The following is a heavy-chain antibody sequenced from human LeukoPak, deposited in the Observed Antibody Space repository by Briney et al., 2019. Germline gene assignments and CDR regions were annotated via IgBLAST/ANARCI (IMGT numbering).Heavy chain of an antibody. CDR3: ARDRGYYDSSGYYDY. CDR1: GFTFSSYA. D-gene: IGHD3-22*01. Sequence: GGSLRLSCAVSGFTFSSYAMSWVRQAPGKGLEWVAVIWYNGSNKYYADSVKGRFTISRDNSKNTLYLQMNSLRAEDTAVYYCARDRGYYDSSGYYDYWGQGTLVTVSS. J-gene: IGHJ4*02. CDR2: IWYNGSNK. V-gene: IGHV3-33*08.